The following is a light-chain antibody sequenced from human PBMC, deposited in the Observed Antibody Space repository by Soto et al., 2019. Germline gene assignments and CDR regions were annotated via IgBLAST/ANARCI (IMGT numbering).Light chain of an antibody. V-gene: IGKV1-39*01. CDR1: QSINNY. J-gene: IGKJ3*01. CDR3: QQSYRTPFT. Sequence: DIQLTQSPSSLSASVGDRVTITCRTSQSINNYLNWYQHIPGKAPRLLIYATSTLQRGVTPRFRGGGSGTLFTLTISSLQPEDFATYYCQQSYRTPFTFGPGTTADIK. CDR2: ATS.